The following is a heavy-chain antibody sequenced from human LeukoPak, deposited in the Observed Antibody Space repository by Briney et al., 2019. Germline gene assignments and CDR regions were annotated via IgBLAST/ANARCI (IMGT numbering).Heavy chain of an antibody. D-gene: IGHD5-18*01. CDR2: ISWNSGSI. CDR3: ARAGGYSYGHDAFDI. CDR1: GFTFSSYA. Sequence: PGGSLRLSCAASGFTFSSYAMNWVRQAPGKGLKWVSGISWNSGSIGYADSVKGRFTISRDNAKNSLYLQMNSLRAEDTAVYYCARAGGYSYGHDAFDIWGQGTMVTVSS. J-gene: IGHJ3*02. V-gene: IGHV3-48*04.